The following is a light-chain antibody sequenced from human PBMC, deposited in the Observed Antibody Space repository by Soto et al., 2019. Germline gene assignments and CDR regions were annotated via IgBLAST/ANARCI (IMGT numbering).Light chain of an antibody. Sequence: DIQMTQSPSSLSASVGDRVNITCRASRSISGYLNWYQQKPGKAPNLLIYAASRLQSGVPSRFSGSGSGTDFTLTLNSLQPEDFVSYYCQQTYSLPGTFGQGTKVGIK. CDR2: AAS. CDR1: RSISGY. J-gene: IGKJ1*01. CDR3: QQTYSLPGT. V-gene: IGKV1-39*01.